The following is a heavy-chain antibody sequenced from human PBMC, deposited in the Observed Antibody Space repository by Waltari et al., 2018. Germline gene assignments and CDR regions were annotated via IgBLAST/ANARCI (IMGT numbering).Heavy chain of an antibody. CDR2: MNPNSGNT. V-gene: IGHV1-8*01. Sequence: QVQLVQSGAEVKKPGASVKVSCKASGYTFTSYDINWVRQATGQGLEWMGWMNPNSGNTGYAQKFQCRVNMTRNTSISTAYMELSSLRSEDTAVYYCARVQPEYCSGGSCSVDYWGQGTLVTVSS. D-gene: IGHD2-15*01. CDR3: ARVQPEYCSGGSCSVDY. J-gene: IGHJ4*02. CDR1: GYTFTSYD.